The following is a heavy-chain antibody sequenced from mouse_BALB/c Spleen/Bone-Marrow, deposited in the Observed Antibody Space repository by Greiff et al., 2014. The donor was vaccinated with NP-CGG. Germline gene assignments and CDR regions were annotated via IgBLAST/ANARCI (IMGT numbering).Heavy chain of an antibody. CDR3: ARHQRYYAMDY. Sequence: EVKLMESGGDLVKPGGSLKLSCAASGFTFSSYGMSWGRQTPDKRLEWVATISSGGSNTYYPDSVKGRFTISRDNAKNTLYLQMSSLKSEDTAMYYCARHQRYYAMDYWGQGTSVTVYS. CDR1: GFTFSSYG. CDR2: ISSGGSNT. V-gene: IGHV5-6*01. J-gene: IGHJ4*01.